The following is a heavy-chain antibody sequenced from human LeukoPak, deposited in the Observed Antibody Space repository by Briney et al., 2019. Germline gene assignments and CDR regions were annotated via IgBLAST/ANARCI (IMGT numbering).Heavy chain of an antibody. Sequence: GESLKISCKGSGYSFTNYWIGWVRQMPGKGLEWMGIIYPDDSDTRYSPSFQGQVTISAGKSISAAYLQWSSLKASDTAMYYCGRSVGYCSNGVCSVFDYWGQGTLVTVSS. J-gene: IGHJ4*02. D-gene: IGHD2-8*01. V-gene: IGHV5-51*03. CDR2: IYPDDSDT. CDR1: GYSFTNYW. CDR3: GRSVGYCSNGVCSVFDY.